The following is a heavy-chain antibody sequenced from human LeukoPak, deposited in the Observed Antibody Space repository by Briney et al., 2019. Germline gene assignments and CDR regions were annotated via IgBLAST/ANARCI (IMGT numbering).Heavy chain of an antibody. J-gene: IGHJ5*02. V-gene: IGHV3-74*01. CDR3: AGLIAAAGRGFDP. D-gene: IGHD6-13*01. CDR1: GFTFSSYW. CDR2: INSDGSST. Sequence: PGGSLRLSCAASGFTFSSYWMHWVRQAPGKGLVWVSRINSDGSSTSYADSVKGRFTISRDNAKNTLYLQMNSLRAEDTAVYYCAGLIAAAGRGFDPWGQGTLVTVSS.